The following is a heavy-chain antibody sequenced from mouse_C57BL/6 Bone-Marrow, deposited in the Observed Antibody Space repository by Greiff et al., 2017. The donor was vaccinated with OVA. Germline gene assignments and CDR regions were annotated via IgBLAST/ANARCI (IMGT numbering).Heavy chain of an antibody. CDR1: GFSLTSYG. J-gene: IGHJ4*01. CDR2: IWSGGST. D-gene: IGHD2-5*01. Sequence: VMLVESGPGLVQPSQSLSITCTVSGFSLTSYGVHWVRQSPGKGLEWLGVIWSGGSTDYNAAFISRLSISKDNSKSQVFFKMNSLQADDTAIYYCARNEAYYSNPYYAMDYWGQGTSVTVSS. CDR3: ARNEAYYSNPYYAMDY. V-gene: IGHV2-2*01.